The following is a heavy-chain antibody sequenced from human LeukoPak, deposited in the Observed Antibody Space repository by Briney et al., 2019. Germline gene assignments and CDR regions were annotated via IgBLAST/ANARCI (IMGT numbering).Heavy chain of an antibody. CDR1: GGSFSGYY. D-gene: IGHD4-23*01. CDR3: AFMYGGNTVLDY. V-gene: IGHV4-34*01. J-gene: IGHJ4*02. CDR2: INHSGST. Sequence: SETLSLTCAVYGGSFSGYYWNWIRQPPGKGLEWIGEINHSGSTNYNPSLKSRVTISVDTSKNQFSLKLSSVTAADTAVYYCAFMYGGNTVLDYWGQGTLVTVSS.